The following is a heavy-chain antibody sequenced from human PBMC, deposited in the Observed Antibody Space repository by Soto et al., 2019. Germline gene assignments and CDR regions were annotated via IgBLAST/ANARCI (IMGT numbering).Heavy chain of an antibody. Sequence: GASVKVSCKASGGTFSSYAISWVRQAPGQGLEWMGGIIPIFGTANYAQKFQGRVTITADESTSTAYMELSSLRSEDTAVYYCARDLKTGTPPYYYYGMDVWGQGTTVTVSS. V-gene: IGHV1-69*13. CDR3: ARDLKTGTPPYYYYGMDV. CDR1: GGTFSSYA. J-gene: IGHJ6*02. CDR2: IIPIFGTA. D-gene: IGHD1-1*01.